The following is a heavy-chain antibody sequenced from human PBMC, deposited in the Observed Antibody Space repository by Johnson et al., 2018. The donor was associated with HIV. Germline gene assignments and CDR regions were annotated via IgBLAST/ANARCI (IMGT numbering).Heavy chain of an antibody. CDR2: ISGSGGST. D-gene: IGHD2-8*02. CDR1: GFTFSSYA. Sequence: VQLVESGGGLVQPGGSLRLSCAASGFTFSSYAMSWVRQAPGKGLEWVSTISGSGGSTYYADSVKGRFTISRDNSKNTLYLQMNSLRAEDTAVYYCAKDWGIVLERPYAIDNWGQGTMVTVSS. V-gene: IGHV3-23*04. J-gene: IGHJ3*02. CDR3: AKDWGIVLERPYAIDN.